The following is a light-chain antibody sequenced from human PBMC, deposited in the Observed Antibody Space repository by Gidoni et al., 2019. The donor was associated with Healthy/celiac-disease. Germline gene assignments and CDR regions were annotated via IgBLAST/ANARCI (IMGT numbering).Light chain of an antibody. J-gene: IGLJ2*01. V-gene: IGLV8-61*01. CDR1: SGPASTSYY. CDR2: STN. Sequence: QPVVTPEPSFSVAPGGTVTLTSGLSSGPASTSYYPSWSQQTPGQAPRTLIYSTNRRSSGVPDRFSGSNPGNKAALTITGAQADDESDYYCALYMGSGISVFGGGTKLTVL. CDR3: ALYMGSGISV.